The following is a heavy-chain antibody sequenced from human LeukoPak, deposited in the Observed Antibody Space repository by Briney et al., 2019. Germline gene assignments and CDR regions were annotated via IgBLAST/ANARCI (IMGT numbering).Heavy chain of an antibody. D-gene: IGHD3-22*01. Sequence: PSETLSLTCTVSGGSISSGGYYWSWIRQHPGKGLEWIGYIYYSGSTNYNPSLKSRVTISVDTSKNQFSLKLSSVTAADTAVYYCARAPRGVYDSSGYYTTPHDYWGQGTLVTVSS. CDR3: ARAPRGVYDSSGYYTTPHDY. CDR2: IYYSGST. J-gene: IGHJ4*02. V-gene: IGHV4-61*08. CDR1: GGSISSGGYY.